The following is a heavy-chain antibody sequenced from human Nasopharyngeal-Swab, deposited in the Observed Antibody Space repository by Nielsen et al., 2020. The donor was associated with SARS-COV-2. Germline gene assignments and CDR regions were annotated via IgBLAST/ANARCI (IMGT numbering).Heavy chain of an antibody. D-gene: IGHD2-15*01. V-gene: IGHV3-23*01. J-gene: IGHJ4*02. CDR1: GFTFSTYA. Sequence: GGSLRLSCAASGFTFSTYAMTWVRQAPGKGLEWVSTIDAGGGNTWYADSVKGRFTISRDNSKNTLYLQMKSLRAEDTGVYYCASLRADTPDFAYWGQGTLVTVSS. CDR3: ASLRADTPDFAY. CDR2: IDAGGGNT.